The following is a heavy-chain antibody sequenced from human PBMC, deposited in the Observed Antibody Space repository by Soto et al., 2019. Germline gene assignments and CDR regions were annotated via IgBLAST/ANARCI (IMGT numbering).Heavy chain of an antibody. Sequence: QVQLVQSGAEVKKPGASVKVSCKASGYTFTSYGISWVRQAPGQGLEWMGWISDYNGNTNYAQKLQGRVTMTTDTSTSTASTELRSLRSDDTAVYYCVVAAQPYYFDYWGQGTLVTVSS. D-gene: IGHD2-15*01. CDR1: GYTFTSYG. J-gene: IGHJ4*02. V-gene: IGHV1-18*01. CDR3: VVAAQPYYFDY. CDR2: ISDYNGNT.